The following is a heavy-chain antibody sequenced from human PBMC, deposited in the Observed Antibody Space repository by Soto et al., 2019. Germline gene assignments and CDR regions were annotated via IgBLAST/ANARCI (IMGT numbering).Heavy chain of an antibody. D-gene: IGHD4-17*01. V-gene: IGHV1-18*04. CDR2: ISAYSGNT. CDR1: GYTFTTYG. Sequence: QVQLVQSGAEVKKPGASVKVSCKASGYTFTTYGITWVRQAPGQGLEWMGWISAYSGNTNYAQKIQGRLTVTTDTSTTTDYMDLRSLRSDDTAVYYCARVVKAGDYGDYGRYYFDYWGHGTLVTVSS. J-gene: IGHJ4*01. CDR3: ARVVKAGDYGDYGRYYFDY.